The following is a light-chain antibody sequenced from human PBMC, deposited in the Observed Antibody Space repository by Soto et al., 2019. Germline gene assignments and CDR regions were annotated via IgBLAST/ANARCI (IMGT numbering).Light chain of an antibody. J-gene: IGLJ2*01. V-gene: IGLV2-8*01. CDR2: EVS. CDR1: SSDVGGYNY. CDR3: SLYSGTYYLV. Sequence: QSALTQPPSASGSLRQSVTISCTGTSSDVGGYNYVSWYQQHPDKAPKLMIYEVSKRPSGVPDRFSGSKSGNTASLTVSGLQAEDEADYYCSLYSGTYYLVFGGGTKLTVL.